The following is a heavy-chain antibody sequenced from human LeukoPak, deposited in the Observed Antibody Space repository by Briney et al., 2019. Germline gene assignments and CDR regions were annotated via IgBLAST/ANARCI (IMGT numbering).Heavy chain of an antibody. CDR3: ATSLDDFWSGFDY. D-gene: IGHD3-3*01. CDR1: GGSISSYY. Sequence: SETLSLTCTVSGGSISSYYWSWIRQPPGKGLEWIGYIYYSGSTDYNPSLKSRVTISVDTSKNQFSLKLSSVTAADTAVYYCATSLDDFWSGFDYWGQGTLVTVSS. V-gene: IGHV4-59*08. CDR2: IYYSGST. J-gene: IGHJ4*02.